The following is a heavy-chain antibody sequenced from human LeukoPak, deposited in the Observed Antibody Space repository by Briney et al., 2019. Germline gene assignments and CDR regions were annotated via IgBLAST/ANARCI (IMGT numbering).Heavy chain of an antibody. CDR3: ARGLHYDFWSGAYYYGMDV. V-gene: IGHV4-39*01. CDR1: GGSISSSHYY. J-gene: IGHJ6*02. CDR2: IYYSGST. Sequence: SETLSLTCTVSGGSISSSHYYWGWIRQPPGKGLEWLATIYYSGSTDYNTSLKSRITISADTSKKQFSLKLRSVTAADTAVYYCARGLHYDFWSGAYYYGMDVWGQGTTVTVSS. D-gene: IGHD3-3*01.